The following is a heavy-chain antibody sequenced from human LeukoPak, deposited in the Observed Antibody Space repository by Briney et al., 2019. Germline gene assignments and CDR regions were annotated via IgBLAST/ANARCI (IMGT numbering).Heavy chain of an antibody. CDR1: GFTFSSYW. J-gene: IGHJ4*02. CDR3: ARDPNWNDALGFDY. CDR2: IKQDDSEK. Sequence: GGSLRLSCAASGFTFSSYWISWVRQAPGKEKARVTNIKQDDSEKCYVGSVKGRFTISKDNAKNSLYLQMSSRRAEDTAVYYCARDPNWNDALGFDYWGQGTLVTVSS. D-gene: IGHD1-20*01. V-gene: IGHV3-7*01.